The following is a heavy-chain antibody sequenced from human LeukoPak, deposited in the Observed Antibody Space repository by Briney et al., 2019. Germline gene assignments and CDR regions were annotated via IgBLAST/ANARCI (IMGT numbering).Heavy chain of an antibody. D-gene: IGHD2-2*01. CDR1: GFNFSSSA. CDR3: AKEFSGYCSSTSCYYYYYYMDV. Sequence: GGSLRLSCAASGFNFSSSAMSWVRQAPGKGLEWVAFIRYDGSNKYYADSVKGRFTISRDNSKNTLYLQMNSLRAEDTAVYYCAKEFSGYCSSTSCYYYYYYMDVWGKGTTVTISS. J-gene: IGHJ6*03. CDR2: IRYDGSNK. V-gene: IGHV3-30*02.